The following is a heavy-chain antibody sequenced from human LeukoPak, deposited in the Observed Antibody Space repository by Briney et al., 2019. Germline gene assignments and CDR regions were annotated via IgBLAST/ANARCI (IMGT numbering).Heavy chain of an antibody. CDR2: FIPIFGTT. Sequence: SVKVSCKASGGTFVSYAISWVRQAPGQGPEWMGRFIPIFGTTNYAQKFQGRLTISTDESTTTAYMDLSSLSSEDTAVYYCARGTEEETDVFDIWGQGTMVTVSS. CDR1: GGTFVSYA. CDR3: ARGTEEETDVFDI. J-gene: IGHJ3*02. V-gene: IGHV1-69*05. D-gene: IGHD1-14*01.